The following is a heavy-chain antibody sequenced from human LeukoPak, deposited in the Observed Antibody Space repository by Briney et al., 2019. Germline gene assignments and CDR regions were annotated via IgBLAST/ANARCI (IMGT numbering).Heavy chain of an antibody. Sequence: SETLSLTCTVSGGSMSSYYWSWIRQPPGMGLEYIGNIVYSGSTNYNPSLKSRVTISVDTSKNQFSLKLSSVTAADTAVYYCARGCSSTSCYGFDYWGQGTLVTVSS. V-gene: IGHV4-59*01. D-gene: IGHD2-2*01. CDR2: IVYSGST. CDR3: ARGCSSTSCYGFDY. J-gene: IGHJ4*02. CDR1: GGSMSSYY.